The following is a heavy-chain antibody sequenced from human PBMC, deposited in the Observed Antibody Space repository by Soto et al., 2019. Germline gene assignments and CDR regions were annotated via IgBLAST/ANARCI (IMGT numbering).Heavy chain of an antibody. Sequence: SETLSLTCTVPGGSISSGDYYWSWIRQHPGKGLEWIGYIYNSGSTYYNPSLKSRVTISVDTSKNQFSLKLNSVTAADTAVYYCAREGGIVGATTVDYWGQGTLVTVSS. V-gene: IGHV4-30-4*08. J-gene: IGHJ4*02. CDR1: GGSISSGDYY. CDR2: IYNSGST. D-gene: IGHD1-26*01. CDR3: AREGGIVGATTVDY.